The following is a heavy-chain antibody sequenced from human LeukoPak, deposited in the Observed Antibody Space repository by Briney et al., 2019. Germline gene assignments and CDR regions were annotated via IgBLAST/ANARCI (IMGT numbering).Heavy chain of an antibody. V-gene: IGHV4-4*07. Sequence: SETLSLTCTVSNGSISSYYWSWIRQPAGKGLEWIGRIHASGSTNYNPSLKSRVTISVDTSKNQFSLKLSSVTAADTAVYYCARFIVVVTATAFDIWGQGTMVTVSS. CDR2: IHASGST. D-gene: IGHD2-21*02. J-gene: IGHJ3*02. CDR3: ARFIVVVTATAFDI. CDR1: NGSISSYY.